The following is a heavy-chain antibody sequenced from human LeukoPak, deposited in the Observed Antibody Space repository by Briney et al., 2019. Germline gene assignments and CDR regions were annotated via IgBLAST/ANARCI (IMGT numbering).Heavy chain of an antibody. D-gene: IGHD6-19*01. CDR3: ARRTIEYSSGWYNWFDP. CDR2: INHSGST. J-gene: IGHJ5*02. V-gene: IGHV4-34*01. Sequence: PSETLSLTCAVYGGSFSGYYWSWIRQPPGKGLEWIGEINHSGSTNYNPSLKSRVTISVDTSKNQFSLKLSSVTAADTAVYYCARRTIEYSSGWYNWFDPWGQGTLVTVSS. CDR1: GGSFSGYY.